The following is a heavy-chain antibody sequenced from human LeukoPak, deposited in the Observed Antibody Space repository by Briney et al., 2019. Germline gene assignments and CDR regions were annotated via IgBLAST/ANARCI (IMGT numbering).Heavy chain of an antibody. CDR3: AKDWAVAGTSFDY. CDR2: ISSSGSTI. CDR1: GFTFSSYE. Sequence: PGGSLRLSCAASGFTFSSYEMNWVRQAPGKGLEWVSYISSSGSTIYYADSVKGRFTISRDNAKNTLYLQMNSLRVEDTAVYYCAKDWAVAGTSFDYWGQGTLVTVSS. D-gene: IGHD6-19*01. V-gene: IGHV3-48*03. J-gene: IGHJ4*02.